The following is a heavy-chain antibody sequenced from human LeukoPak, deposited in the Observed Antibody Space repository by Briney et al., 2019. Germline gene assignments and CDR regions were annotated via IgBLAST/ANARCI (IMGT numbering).Heavy chain of an antibody. CDR3: AREGDVDLSAFDI. CDR1: GGYIRSFY. D-gene: IGHD5-12*01. V-gene: IGHV4-59*01. CDR2: IYYSGNT. Sequence: SETLSLTCTVSGGYIRSFYWSWIRQPPGKGLEWIGSIYYSGNTNYNPSLKSRVTISVGTSRTQFSLKLSSVTAADTAMYYCAREGDVDLSAFDIRGPGAVVTVSS. J-gene: IGHJ3*02.